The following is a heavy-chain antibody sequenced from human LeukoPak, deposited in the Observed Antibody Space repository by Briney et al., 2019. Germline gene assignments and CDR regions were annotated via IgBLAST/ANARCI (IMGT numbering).Heavy chain of an antibody. Sequence: QRGRSLRLSCAASGFTFSSYAMHWVRQAPGKGLEWVAVISYDGSNKYYADSVKGRFTISRDNSKNTLYLQMNSLRAEDTAVYYCAREFYDYVWGSYLPYYFDYWGQGTLVTVSS. D-gene: IGHD3-16*02. CDR3: AREFYDYVWGSYLPYYFDY. CDR1: GFTFSSYA. V-gene: IGHV3-30-3*01. CDR2: ISYDGSNK. J-gene: IGHJ4*02.